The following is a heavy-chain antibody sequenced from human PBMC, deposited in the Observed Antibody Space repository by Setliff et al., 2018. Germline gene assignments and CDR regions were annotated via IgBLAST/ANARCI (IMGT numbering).Heavy chain of an antibody. Sequence: LRLSCAASGFTFHGSAMNWVRQAPGKGLEWVSDISSSSSTIYYADSVKGRFTISRDNSRNTLYLQMKSLRAEDTAIYYCATSTITTYYFDYWGHGTLVTVSS. CDR1: GFTFHGSA. V-gene: IGHV3-48*01. J-gene: IGHJ4*01. CDR2: ISSSSSTI. D-gene: IGHD4-4*01. CDR3: ATSTITTYYFDY.